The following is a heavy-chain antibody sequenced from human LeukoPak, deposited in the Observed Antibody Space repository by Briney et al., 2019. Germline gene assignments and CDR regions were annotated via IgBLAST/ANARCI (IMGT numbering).Heavy chain of an antibody. J-gene: IGHJ5*02. CDR3: ARVGSHPYNWFDP. Sequence: SVEVSCKASGGTFSSYAISWVRQAPGQGLEWMGRIIPILGIANYAQKFQGRVTITADKSTSTAYMELSSLRSEDTAVYYCARVGSHPYNWFDPWGQGTLVTVSS. CDR2: IIPILGIA. V-gene: IGHV1-69*04. D-gene: IGHD1-26*01. CDR1: GGTFSSYA.